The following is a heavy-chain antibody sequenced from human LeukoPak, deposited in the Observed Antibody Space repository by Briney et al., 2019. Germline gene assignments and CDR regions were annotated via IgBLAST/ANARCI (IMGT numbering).Heavy chain of an antibody. J-gene: IGHJ4*02. CDR3: ARSELLWFGGVNSGFDY. CDR1: GYSISSGYY. D-gene: IGHD3-10*01. CDR2: IYTSGST. V-gene: IGHV4-38-2*01. Sequence: SETLSLTCAVSGYSISSGYYWGWIRQPPGKGLEWIGRIYTSGSTNYNPSLKSRVTISVDTSKNQFSLKLSSVTAADTAVYYCARSELLWFGGVNSGFDYWGQGTLVTVSS.